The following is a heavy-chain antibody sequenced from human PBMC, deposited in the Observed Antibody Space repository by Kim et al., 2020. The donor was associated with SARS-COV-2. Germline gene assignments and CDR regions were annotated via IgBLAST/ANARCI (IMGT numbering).Heavy chain of an antibody. V-gene: IGHV3-30*18. CDR3: AKDSAPGVDTAIPTYYYYGMDV. Sequence: GGSLRLSCAASGFTFSSYGMHWVRQAPGKGLEWVAVISYDGSNKYYADSVKGRFTISRDNSKNTLYLQMNSLRAEDTAVYYCAKDSAPGVDTAIPTYYYYGMDVWGQGTTVTVSS. D-gene: IGHD5-18*01. CDR2: ISYDGSNK. J-gene: IGHJ6*02. CDR1: GFTFSSYG.